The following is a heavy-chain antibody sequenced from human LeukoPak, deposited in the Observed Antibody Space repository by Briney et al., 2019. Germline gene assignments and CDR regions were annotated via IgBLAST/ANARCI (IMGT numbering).Heavy chain of an antibody. Sequence: SETLSLTCTVSGGSISDYSWSWIRQPPGKGLEWIGYIYTSGGTNYNPSLKSRVTISIDTSKNQFSLKLSSVTAADMAVYYCARQVLSNTIFGGKNWFDPWGQGTLVTVSS. CDR3: ARQVLSNTIFGGKNWFDP. CDR2: IYTSGGT. D-gene: IGHD3-3*01. V-gene: IGHV4-4*09. CDR1: GGSISDYS. J-gene: IGHJ5*02.